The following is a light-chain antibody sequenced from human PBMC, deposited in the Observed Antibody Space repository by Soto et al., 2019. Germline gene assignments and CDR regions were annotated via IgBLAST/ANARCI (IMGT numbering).Light chain of an antibody. J-gene: IGKJ2*01. CDR2: RAS. CDR3: QQYDSSVYT. V-gene: IGKV1-5*03. Sequence: DIQMTQSPSTLSASVGDRVTITCRASQSISSWLAWYQQKPGKAPNLLIYRASRLGNGVPSRFSGSGSGTEFTLTISSLQPDDFATYDCQQYDSSVYTFGQGTKLEIK. CDR1: QSISSW.